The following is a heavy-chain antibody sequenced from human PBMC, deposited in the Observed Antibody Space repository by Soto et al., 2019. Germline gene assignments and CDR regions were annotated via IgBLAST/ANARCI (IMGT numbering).Heavy chain of an antibody. Sequence: QVQLQESGPGLVKPSETLSLTCTVYCGSVRSGSYYWSWIRQPPGKGLEWIGYIYYSGSTNYNPSLKSRVTISVDTSKNQFSLKLSSVTAADTAVYYCARALLSYGIDYWGKGTLVTVSS. V-gene: IGHV4-61*01. D-gene: IGHD5-18*01. J-gene: IGHJ4*02. CDR3: ARALLSYGIDY. CDR1: CGSVRSGSYY. CDR2: IYYSGST.